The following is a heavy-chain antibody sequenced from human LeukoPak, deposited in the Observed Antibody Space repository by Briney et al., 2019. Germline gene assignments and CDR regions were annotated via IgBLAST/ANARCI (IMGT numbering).Heavy chain of an antibody. J-gene: IGHJ4*02. CDR2: FDPEDGET. CDR3: ATLPDIAVADSGYYFDF. Sequence: ASVKVSCKVSGYTLTELSMHWVRQAPGKGLEWMGGFDPEDGETIYAQKFQGRVTMTEDTSTDTAYMELSSLRSEDTAVYYCATLPDIAVADSGYYFDFWGQGTLVSVSS. D-gene: IGHD6-19*01. CDR1: GYTLTELS. V-gene: IGHV1-24*01.